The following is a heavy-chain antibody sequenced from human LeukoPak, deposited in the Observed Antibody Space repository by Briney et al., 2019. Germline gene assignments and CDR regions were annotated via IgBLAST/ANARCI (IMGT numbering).Heavy chain of an antibody. J-gene: IGHJ5*02. V-gene: IGHV3-21*01. CDR3: ARQDGYTQGFWFDP. CDR1: GFTFSSYI. D-gene: IGHD5-24*01. Sequence: PGGTLRLSCAASGFTFSSYIMNWVRQAPGKGLEWGSSISSSSSYIYYADSVKGRFTISRDNAKNSLYLQMNSLRAEDTAVYYCARQDGYTQGFWFDPWGQGTLVTVSS. CDR2: ISSSSSYI.